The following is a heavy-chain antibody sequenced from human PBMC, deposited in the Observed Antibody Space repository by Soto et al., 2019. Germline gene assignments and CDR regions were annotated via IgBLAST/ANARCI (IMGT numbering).Heavy chain of an antibody. D-gene: IGHD3-10*01. Sequence: GASVKVSCKASGYTFTSYGISWVRQAPGQGLEWMGRISAYNGNTNYAQKLQGRVTMTTDTSTSTAYMELRSLRSDDTAVYYCARDFGESTWHWFDPWGQGTLVTVSS. CDR3: ARDFGESTWHWFDP. V-gene: IGHV1-18*01. CDR1: GYTFTSYG. J-gene: IGHJ5*02. CDR2: ISAYNGNT.